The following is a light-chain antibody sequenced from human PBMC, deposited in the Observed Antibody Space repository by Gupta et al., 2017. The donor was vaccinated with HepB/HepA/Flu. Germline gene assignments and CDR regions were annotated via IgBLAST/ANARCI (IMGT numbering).Light chain of an antibody. CDR3: QQRSFT. CDR1: QSVSSY. J-gene: IGKJ3*01. Sequence: EIVLTQSPATLSLSPGERATLSCRASQSVSSYLAWYQQKPGQAPRLLIYDASNRATGIPARFSGSGSGTDFTLTISSREPEDFAVYYCQQRSFTFGPGTKVDI. CDR2: DAS. V-gene: IGKV3-11*01.